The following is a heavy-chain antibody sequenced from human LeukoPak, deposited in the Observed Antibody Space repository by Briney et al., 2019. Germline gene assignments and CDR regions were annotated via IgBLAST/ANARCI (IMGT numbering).Heavy chain of an antibody. V-gene: IGHV3-7*04. D-gene: IGHD2/OR15-2a*01. J-gene: IGHJ4*02. Sequence: GGSLRLSCAAPGFTFSTYWMHWVRQAPGKGLEWVANIKQDGSEKHYVDSVKGRFTIFRDNSKDTLYLQMSNLRPEDTAIYYCVKVGISTYDHWGQGTLVTVSS. CDR3: VKVGISTYDH. CDR2: IKQDGSEK. CDR1: GFTFSTYW.